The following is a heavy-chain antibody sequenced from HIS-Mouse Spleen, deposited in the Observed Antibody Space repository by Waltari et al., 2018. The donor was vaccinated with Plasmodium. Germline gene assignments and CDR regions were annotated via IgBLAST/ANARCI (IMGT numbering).Heavy chain of an antibody. CDR3: ARTIAAAGTGDAFDI. Sequence: EVQLVESGGGLIQPGGSLRLSCAASGFTFISYWMHWVRQAPGKGLVWVSRINSDGSSTSYADSVKGRFTISRDNAKNTLYLQMNSLRAEDTAVYYCARTIAAAGTGDAFDIWGQGTMVTVSS. D-gene: IGHD6-13*01. CDR2: INSDGSST. J-gene: IGHJ3*02. CDR1: GFTFISYW. V-gene: IGHV3-74*02.